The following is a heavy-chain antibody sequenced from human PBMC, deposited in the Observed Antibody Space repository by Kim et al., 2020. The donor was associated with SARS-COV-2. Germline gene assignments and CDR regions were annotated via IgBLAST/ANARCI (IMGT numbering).Heavy chain of an antibody. CDR2: ISYDGSNK. Sequence: GGSLRLSCAASGFTFSSYAMHWVRQAPGKGLEWVAVISYDGSNKYYADSVKGRFTISRDNSKNMLYLQMNSLRAEDTAVYYCAREGGRDYDILTGYSSAFDIWGQGTMVTVSS. CDR3: AREGGRDYDILTGYSSAFDI. CDR1: GFTFSSYA. J-gene: IGHJ3*02. D-gene: IGHD3-9*01. V-gene: IGHV3-30*04.